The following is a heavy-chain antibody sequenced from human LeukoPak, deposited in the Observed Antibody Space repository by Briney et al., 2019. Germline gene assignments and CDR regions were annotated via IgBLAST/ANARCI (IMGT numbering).Heavy chain of an antibody. Sequence: PGGSLRLSCAASGFTFSSYRMNWVRQAPGKGLEWVPYISSSSSTIYYADSVKGRFTISRDNAKNSLYLQMNSLRAEDTAVYYCARDLRRYSGSYGDAFDIWGQGTMVTLSS. CDR3: ARDLRRYSGSYGDAFDI. J-gene: IGHJ3*02. CDR1: GFTFSSYR. D-gene: IGHD1-26*01. V-gene: IGHV3-48*04. CDR2: ISSSSSTI.